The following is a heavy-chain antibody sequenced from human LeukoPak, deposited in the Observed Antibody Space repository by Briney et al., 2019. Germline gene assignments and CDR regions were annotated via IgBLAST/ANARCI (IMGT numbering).Heavy chain of an antibody. Sequence: GGSLRLSCAASGFIFSEYWMHWVRQAPGKGLVWVSRIKSDGSNTTYADSVKGRFTISRDNAKNTLYLQMNSLRVEDTAIYYCASPVAGTKYAAFDVWGPGTKVTVSS. CDR1: GFIFSEYW. V-gene: IGHV3-74*01. CDR3: ASPVAGTKYAAFDV. CDR2: IKSDGSNT. J-gene: IGHJ3*01. D-gene: IGHD6-19*01.